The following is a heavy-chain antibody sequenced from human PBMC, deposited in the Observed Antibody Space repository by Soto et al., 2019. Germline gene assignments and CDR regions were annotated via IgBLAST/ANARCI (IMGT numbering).Heavy chain of an antibody. V-gene: IGHV3-23*01. CDR2: ISNSGGNT. CDR3: AKDPYYDSGNHPPDY. J-gene: IGHJ4*02. Sequence: VGSLRLSCAASGFTFSTFAMTWVRQAPGKGLEWVSGISNSGGNTYYADSVKGRFTISRDNSKNTLYLQMNSLRAEDTAVYYCAKDPYYDSGNHPPDYWGQGTLVTVSS. CDR1: GFTFSTFA. D-gene: IGHD3-10*01.